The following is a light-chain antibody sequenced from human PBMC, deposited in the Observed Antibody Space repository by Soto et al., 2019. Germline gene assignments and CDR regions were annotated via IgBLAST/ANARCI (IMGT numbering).Light chain of an antibody. CDR2: DAS. CDR3: QQRSNWLIT. V-gene: IGKV3-11*01. CDR1: QSVSSY. Sequence: EIVLTQSPATLSLPPGERATLSCRASQSVSSYLAWYQQKPGQAPRLLIYDASNRATGIPARFSGSGSGTDFTLTISSLEPEDFAVYYCQQRSNWLITFGQGTRLEI. J-gene: IGKJ5*01.